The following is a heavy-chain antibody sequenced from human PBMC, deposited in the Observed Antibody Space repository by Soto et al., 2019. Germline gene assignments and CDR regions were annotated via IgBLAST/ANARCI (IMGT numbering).Heavy chain of an antibody. J-gene: IGHJ6*02. CDR2: IYYSGST. D-gene: IGHD2-2*01. CDR1: GGSISSGGYY. Sequence: SETLSLTCTVSGGSISSGGYYWSWIRQHPGKGLEWIGYIYYSGSTYYNPSLKSRVTISVDTSKNQFSLKLSSVTAADTAVYYCARLGEVPTPKYYYYYGMDVWGQGTTVTVSS. V-gene: IGHV4-31*03. CDR3: ARLGEVPTPKYYYYYGMDV.